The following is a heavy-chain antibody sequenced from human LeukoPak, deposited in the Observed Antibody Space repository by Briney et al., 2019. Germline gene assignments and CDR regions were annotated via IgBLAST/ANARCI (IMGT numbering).Heavy chain of an antibody. V-gene: IGHV4-30-4*08. J-gene: IGHJ4*02. CDR2: IYYSGST. CDR1: GGSISSGDYY. Sequence: SQTLSLTCTVSGGSISSGDYYWSWIRQPPGKGLEWIGYIYYSGSTYYNPSLKSRVTISVDTSKNQFSLKLSSVTAADTAVYYCARVGIVGATWVNYWGQGTLVTVSS. CDR3: ARVGIVGATWVNY. D-gene: IGHD1-26*01.